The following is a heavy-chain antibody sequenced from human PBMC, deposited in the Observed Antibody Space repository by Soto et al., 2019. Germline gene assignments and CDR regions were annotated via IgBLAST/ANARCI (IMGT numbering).Heavy chain of an antibody. Sequence: GESLKISCKGSGYSFTSYWISWVRQMPGKGLEWMGRIDPSDSYTNYSPSFQGHVTISADKSISTAYLQWSSLKASDTAMYYCASSTGGDNVAYYYGMDVWGQGTTVTVSS. CDR2: IDPSDSYT. V-gene: IGHV5-10-1*01. CDR3: ASSTGGDNVAYYYGMDV. J-gene: IGHJ6*02. D-gene: IGHD2-2*01. CDR1: GYSFTSYW.